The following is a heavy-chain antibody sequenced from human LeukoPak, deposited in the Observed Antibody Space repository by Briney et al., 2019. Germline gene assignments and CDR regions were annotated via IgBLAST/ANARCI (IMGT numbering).Heavy chain of an antibody. CDR1: GFTFSSYA. D-gene: IGHD6-13*01. J-gene: IGHJ4*02. CDR3: AARPTSAAVAPSDY. V-gene: IGHV3-23*01. CDR2: ISGSGGST. Sequence: GGSLRLSCAASGFTFSSYAMSWVRQAPGKGLEWVSAISGSGGSTYYADSVKGRFTISRDNSRNTLYLQMNSLRAEDTATYYCAARPTSAAVAPSDYWGQGTQVTVSS.